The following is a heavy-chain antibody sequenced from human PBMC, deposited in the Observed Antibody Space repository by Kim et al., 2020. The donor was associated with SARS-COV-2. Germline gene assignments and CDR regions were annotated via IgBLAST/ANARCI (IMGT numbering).Heavy chain of an antibody. Sequence: GGSLRLSCAASGFTFSSYEMNWVRQAPGKGLEWVSYISSSGSTIYYADSVKGRFTISRDNAKNSLYLQMNSLRAEDTAVYYCARDLLAEGYCSGGSCYSLRLQYYYYYGMDVWGQGTTVTVSS. V-gene: IGHV3-48*03. CDR2: ISSSGSTI. D-gene: IGHD2-15*01. CDR1: GFTFSSYE. CDR3: ARDLLAEGYCSGGSCYSLRLQYYYYYGMDV. J-gene: IGHJ6*02.